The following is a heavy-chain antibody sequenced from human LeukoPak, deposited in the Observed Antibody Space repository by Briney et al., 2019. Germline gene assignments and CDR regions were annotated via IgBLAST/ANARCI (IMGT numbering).Heavy chain of an antibody. V-gene: IGHV3-7*01. J-gene: IGHJ4*02. CDR3: ARDRFCGGDCYFDY. CDR1: GFTFSSYW. D-gene: IGHD2-21*02. CDR2: IKQDGSEK. Sequence: PGGSLRLSCAASGFTFSSYWMSWVREAPGKGLEWVANIKQDGSEKYYVDSVKGRFTISRDNAKNSLYLQMNSLRAEDTAVYYCARDRFCGGDCYFDYWGQGTLVTVS.